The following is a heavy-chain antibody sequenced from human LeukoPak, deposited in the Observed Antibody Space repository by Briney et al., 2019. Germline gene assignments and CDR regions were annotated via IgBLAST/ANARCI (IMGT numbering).Heavy chain of an antibody. J-gene: IGHJ4*02. CDR1: GFIFSSYS. V-gene: IGHV3-48*01. CDR3: AKEGLTYYYGSGSYYHY. D-gene: IGHD3-10*01. CDR2: ISSSSTTI. Sequence: GGSLRLSCAASGFIFSSYSMNWVRQAPGKGLEWVSYISSSSTTIYYADSVKGRFTISRDNSKNTLYLQMNSLRAEDTAVYYCAKEGLTYYYGSGSYYHYWGQGTLVTVSS.